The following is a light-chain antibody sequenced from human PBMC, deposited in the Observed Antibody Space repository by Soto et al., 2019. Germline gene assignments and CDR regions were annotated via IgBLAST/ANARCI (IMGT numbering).Light chain of an antibody. CDR2: GAS. Sequence: EIEMTQSPATLSVSPGERATLSCRASQTVADSLVWYQQKPGQPPRHLIKGASTRATGIPATFSGSGSGTEFTLTISSLQSEDFAVYYCQQYYDWPLTFGGGTKVEIK. V-gene: IGKV3-15*01. CDR1: QTVADS. J-gene: IGKJ4*01. CDR3: QQYYDWPLT.